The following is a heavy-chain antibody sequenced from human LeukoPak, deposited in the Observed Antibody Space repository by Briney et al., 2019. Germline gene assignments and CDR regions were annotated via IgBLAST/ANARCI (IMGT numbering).Heavy chain of an antibody. CDR2: INPNSGGT. J-gene: IGHJ4*02. CDR3: ARGFGSRRLGDLSPLGY. CDR1: GYTFTGYY. D-gene: IGHD4-17*01. Sequence: ASVKVSCKASGYTFTGYYMHWVRQAPGQGLEWMGWINPNSGGTNHAQKFQGRVTMTRDTSISTAYMELSRLRSDDTAVYYCARGFGSRRLGDLSPLGYWGQGTLVTVSS. V-gene: IGHV1-2*02.